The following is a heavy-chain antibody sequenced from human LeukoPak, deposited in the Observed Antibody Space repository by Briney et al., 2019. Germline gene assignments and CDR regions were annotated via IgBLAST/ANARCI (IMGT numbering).Heavy chain of an antibody. D-gene: IGHD3-22*01. CDR1: GYTFTSYD. J-gene: IGHJ4*02. CDR2: MNPNSGNT. CDR3: AKCAFPYSSGYYYNY. V-gene: IGHV1-8*01. Sequence: ASVKVSCKASGYTFTSYDINWVRQATGQGLEWMGWMNPNSGNTGYAQKFQGRVTMTRNTSISTAYMELSSLRSEDTAVYYCAKCAFPYSSGYYYNYWGQGTLVTVSS.